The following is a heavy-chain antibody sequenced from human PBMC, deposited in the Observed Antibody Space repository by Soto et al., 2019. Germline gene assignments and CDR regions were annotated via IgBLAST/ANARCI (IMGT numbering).Heavy chain of an antibody. Sequence: GGSLRLSCAASGFTFSNYGMHWVRQAPGKGLEWVAVIWYDGSNKYYADSVKGRFTISRDNSKNTLYLQMNSLRAEDTAVYYCASARYSGSYNFDYVGQGTLVTVSS. V-gene: IGHV3-33*01. D-gene: IGHD1-26*01. J-gene: IGHJ4*02. CDR3: ASARYSGSYNFDY. CDR1: GFTFSNYG. CDR2: IWYDGSNK.